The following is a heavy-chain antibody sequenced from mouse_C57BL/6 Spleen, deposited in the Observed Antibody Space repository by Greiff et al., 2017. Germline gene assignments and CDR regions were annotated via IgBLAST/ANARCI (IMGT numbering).Heavy chain of an antibody. CDR1: GYTFTDYN. CDR2: IYPGSGST. V-gene: IGHV1-83*01. CDR3: ARNYGSSYYFDY. J-gene: IGHJ2*01. D-gene: IGHD1-1*01. Sequence: VQLQQSGPELVKPGASVKIPCKASGYTFTDYNMDWVKQRPGQGLEWIGDIYPGSGSTNYNEKFKSKATLTVDTSSSTAYMQLSSLTSEDSAVXYCARNYGSSYYFDYWGQGTTLTVSS.